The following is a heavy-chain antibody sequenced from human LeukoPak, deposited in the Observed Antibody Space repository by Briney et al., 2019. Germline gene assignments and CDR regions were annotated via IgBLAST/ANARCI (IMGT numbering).Heavy chain of an antibody. V-gene: IGHV3-30*02. CDR1: GFTFSSYG. Sequence: PGGSLRLSCAASGFTFSSYGMHWVRQAPGKGLEWVAFIRYDGSNKYYADSVKGRFTISRDNSKNTLYLQMNSLRAEDTAVYYCAKDQSQMVRGVIIIGYYYYYMDVWGKGTTVTISS. J-gene: IGHJ6*03. D-gene: IGHD3-10*01. CDR2: IRYDGSNK. CDR3: AKDQSQMVRGVIIIGYYYYYMDV.